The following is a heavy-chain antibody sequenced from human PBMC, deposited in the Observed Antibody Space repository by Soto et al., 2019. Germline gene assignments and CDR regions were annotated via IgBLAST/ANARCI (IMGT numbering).Heavy chain of an antibody. CDR3: ARVPPADTGYCSSTSCPTDD. Sequence: PSETLSLTCAVYGGSFSGYYWSWIRQPPGKGLEWIGEINHSGSTNYNPSLKSRVTISVDTSKNQFSLKLSSVTAADTAVYYCARVPPADTGYCSSTSCPTDDWGQGTLVTVSS. CDR2: INHSGST. D-gene: IGHD2-2*01. CDR1: GGSFSGYY. J-gene: IGHJ4*02. V-gene: IGHV4-34*01.